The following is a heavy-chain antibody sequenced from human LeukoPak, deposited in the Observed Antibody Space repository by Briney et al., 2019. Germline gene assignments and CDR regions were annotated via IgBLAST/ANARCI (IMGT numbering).Heavy chain of an antibody. V-gene: IGHV3-74*03. D-gene: IGHD6-19*01. J-gene: IGHJ4*02. CDR2: ISSDGRTT. Sequence: GGSLRLSCAASGFTFSSYWMYWVRQVPGKGLVSVSRISSDGRTTTYADSVKGRFTVSRDNAKNTLYLQMNSLRAEDTAVYHCARDDSSGIDYWGEGTLVTVSS. CDR3: ARDDSSGIDY. CDR1: GFTFSSYW.